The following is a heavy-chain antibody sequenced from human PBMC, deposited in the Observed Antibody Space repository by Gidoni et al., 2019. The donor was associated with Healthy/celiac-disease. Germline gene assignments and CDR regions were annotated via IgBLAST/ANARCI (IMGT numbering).Heavy chain of an antibody. CDR3: ARGHKLRYGFDY. CDR1: GGSFSGYY. D-gene: IGHD1-7*01. J-gene: IGHJ4*02. V-gene: IGHV4-34*01. CDR2: INHSGST. Sequence: QVQLQQWGAGLLKPSETLSLTCAVYGGSFSGYYGSWIRQPPGKGREWIGEINHSGSTNYNPSLKSRVTISVDTSKNQFSLKLSSVTAADTAVYYCARGHKLRYGFDYWGQGTLVTVSS.